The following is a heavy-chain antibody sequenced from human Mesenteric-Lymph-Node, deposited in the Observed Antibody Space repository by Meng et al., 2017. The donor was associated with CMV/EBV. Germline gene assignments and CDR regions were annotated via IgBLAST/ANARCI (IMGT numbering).Heavy chain of an antibody. Sequence: GGSLRLSCRGSGYTFTNFWIGWVRQRPGKGLEWMGIINPADSDTRYSPSFRGQVTISADKSISSVYLQWNNLKASDTAMYYCVRQGMAYYDFWSSYYWGQGTLVTVSS. CDR3: VRQGMAYYDFWSSYY. CDR2: INPADSDT. J-gene: IGHJ4*02. CDR1: GYTFTNFW. V-gene: IGHV5-51*01. D-gene: IGHD3-3*01.